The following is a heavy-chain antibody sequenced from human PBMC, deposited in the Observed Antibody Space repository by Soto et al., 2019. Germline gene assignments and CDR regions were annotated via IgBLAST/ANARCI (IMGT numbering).Heavy chain of an antibody. J-gene: IGHJ4*02. CDR2: IWYDGSDK. CDR1: GFTFSSYG. V-gene: IGHV3-33*01. D-gene: IGHD3-10*01. Sequence: QVQLVESGGGVVQPGRSLRLSCAASGFTFSSYGMVWVRQAPGKGLEWVALIWYDGSDKFYADSVKGRFTISRDNSKNTLYLQMNSLRAEDTAVYYCARDSGSGSYSLYWGQGTLVTVSS. CDR3: ARDSGSGSYSLY.